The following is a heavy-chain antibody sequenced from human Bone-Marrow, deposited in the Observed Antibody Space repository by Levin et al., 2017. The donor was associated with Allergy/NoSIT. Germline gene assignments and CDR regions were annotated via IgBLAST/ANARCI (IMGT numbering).Heavy chain of an antibody. D-gene: IGHD1-26*01. Sequence: KISCKASGGTFRTYAISWVRLAPGQGLEWMGSFVPIFGTPHYAPRLQGKVSITADESTDTSYMEMTSLASGDTAVYYCASSPIVGSVLFPAFDVWGQGTMVTVSS. CDR2: FVPIFGTP. V-gene: IGHV1-69*15. CDR3: ASSPIVGSVLFPAFDV. J-gene: IGHJ3*01. CDR1: GGTFRTYA.